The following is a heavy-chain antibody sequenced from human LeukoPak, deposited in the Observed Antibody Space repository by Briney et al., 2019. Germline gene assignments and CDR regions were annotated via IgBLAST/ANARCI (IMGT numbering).Heavy chain of an antibody. CDR2: ISYDGSNK. J-gene: IGHJ4*02. V-gene: IGHV3-30*03. CDR3: TTDHQLERRRKYSFDY. Sequence: GGSLRLSCAASGFTFSGYGMHWVRQAPGKGLEWVAVISYDGSNKYYADSVKGRFIISRDNSKNTLYVQMNSLRAEDTAVYYCTTDHQLERRRKYSFDYWGQGTLVTVSS. CDR1: GFTFSGYG. D-gene: IGHD1-1*01.